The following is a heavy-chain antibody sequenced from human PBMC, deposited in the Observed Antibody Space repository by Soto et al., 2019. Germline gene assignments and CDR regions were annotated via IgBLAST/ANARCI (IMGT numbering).Heavy chain of an antibody. CDR2: ISRSSSVI. CDR3: AKDPNGDYIGAFDD. V-gene: IGHV3-23*01. Sequence: EVPLLESGGDLVQPGGSLRLSCVASGFDFSNYAVTWVRQAQGKGLEWVSSISRSSSVIYYADSVKGRFIISRDNFKNTLYLQMNSLRAEDTARYYCAKDPNGDYIGAFDDWGQGTLVTVSS. J-gene: IGHJ4*02. CDR1: GFDFSNYA. D-gene: IGHD4-17*01.